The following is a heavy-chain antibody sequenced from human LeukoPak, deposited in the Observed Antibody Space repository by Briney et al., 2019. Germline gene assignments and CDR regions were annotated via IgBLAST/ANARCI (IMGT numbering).Heavy chain of an antibody. V-gene: IGHV3-48*03. J-gene: IGHJ4*02. CDR1: GFTFSSYE. Sequence: SGGSLRLSCAASGFTFSSYEMNWVRQAPGRGLEWVSYISSSGTTTYYADSVKGRFTISRDNAKNSLFLQMNSLRAEDTAFYYCARGSHGYWGQGTLVTDSS. CDR2: ISSSGTTT. CDR3: ARGSHGY.